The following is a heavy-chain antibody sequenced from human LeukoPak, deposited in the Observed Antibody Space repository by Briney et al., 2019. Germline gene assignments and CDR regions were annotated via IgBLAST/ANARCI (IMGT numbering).Heavy chain of an antibody. D-gene: IGHD2-15*01. J-gene: IGHJ4*02. CDR2: INHSGST. CDR1: GGSFSGYY. Sequence: SETLSLTCAVYGGSFSGYYWSWIRQPPGKGLEWIGEINHSGSTNYNPSLKNRVTISVDTSKNQFSLKLSSVTAADTAVYYCARGPRHCSGGSCYIYYFDYWGQGTLVTVSS. CDR3: ARGPRHCSGGSCYIYYFDY. V-gene: IGHV4-34*01.